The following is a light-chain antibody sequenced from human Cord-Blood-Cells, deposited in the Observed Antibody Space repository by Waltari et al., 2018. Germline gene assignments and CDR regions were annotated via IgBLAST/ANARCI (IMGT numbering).Light chain of an antibody. CDR3: SSYTSSSTLV. J-gene: IGLJ2*01. Sequence: QSALTQPASVSGSPGQSITISCTGTSSDVGGYNYFSWYQQHPGKAPKLMIYDVSKRPSGFSNRCSGSKSGNTASLTISGLQAEDEADYYCSSYTSSSTLVFGGGTKLTVL. V-gene: IGLV2-14*01. CDR2: DVS. CDR1: SSDVGGYNY.